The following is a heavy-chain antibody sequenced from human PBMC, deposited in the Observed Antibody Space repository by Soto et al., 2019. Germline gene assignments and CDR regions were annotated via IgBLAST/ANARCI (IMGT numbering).Heavy chain of an antibody. D-gene: IGHD2-15*01. CDR2: INAGNGNT. CDR3: ARGPGGPDGPGDY. Sequence: QVQLVQSGAEVKKPGASVKVSCKASGYTFTSYAMHWVRQAPGQRLEWMGWINAGNGNTKYSQKFQGRVTITRDTPASPAYMELSSLRSEDTAVYYCARGPGGPDGPGDYWGQGTLVTVSS. CDR1: GYTFTSYA. J-gene: IGHJ4*02. V-gene: IGHV1-3*01.